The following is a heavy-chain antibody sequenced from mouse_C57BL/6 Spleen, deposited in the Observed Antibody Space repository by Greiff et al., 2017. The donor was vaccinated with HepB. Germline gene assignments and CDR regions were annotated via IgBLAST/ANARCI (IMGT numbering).Heavy chain of an antibody. CDR3: ARGYYYGSSYAWFAY. CDR1: GFNIKDYY. Sequence: VQLQQSGAELVKPGASVKLSCTASGFNIKDYYMHWVKQRTEQGLEWIGRIDPEDGETKYATKFQGKATITTDTSSNTAYLQLSSLTSEETAVYYCARGYYYGSSYAWFAYWGQGTLVTVSA. CDR2: IDPEDGET. D-gene: IGHD1-1*01. J-gene: IGHJ3*01. V-gene: IGHV14-2*01.